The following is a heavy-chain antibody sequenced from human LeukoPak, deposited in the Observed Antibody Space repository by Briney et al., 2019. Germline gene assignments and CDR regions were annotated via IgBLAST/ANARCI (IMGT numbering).Heavy chain of an antibody. J-gene: IGHJ6*03. D-gene: IGHD5-12*01. CDR1: GYTFTSYG. Sequence: ASVKVSCKASGYTFTSYGISWVRQAPGQGLEWMGWISAYNGNTNYAQKLQGRVTMTTDTSTSTAYMELRSLRSDDTAVYYCARVATTPNYYYYYYYMDVWGKGTTVTISS. CDR3: ARVATTPNYYYYYYYMDV. V-gene: IGHV1-18*01. CDR2: ISAYNGNT.